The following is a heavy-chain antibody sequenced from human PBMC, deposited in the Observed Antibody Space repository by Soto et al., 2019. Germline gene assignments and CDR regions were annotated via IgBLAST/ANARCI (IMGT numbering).Heavy chain of an antibody. CDR3: AREGNLEYSSSSSGYYYYYHGMDV. J-gene: IGHJ6*02. Sequence: PGESLKISCKGSGYSFTSYWISWVRQMPGKGLEWMGRIDPSDSYTNYSPSFQGHVTISADKSISTAYLQWSSLKASDTAMYYCAREGNLEYSSSSSGYYYYYHGMDVWGQGTTVTVS. D-gene: IGHD6-6*01. CDR2: IDPSDSYT. V-gene: IGHV5-10-1*01. CDR1: GYSFTSYW.